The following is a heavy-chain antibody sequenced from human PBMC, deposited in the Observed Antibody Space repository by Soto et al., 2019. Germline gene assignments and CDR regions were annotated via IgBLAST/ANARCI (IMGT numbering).Heavy chain of an antibody. CDR3: AKRRCAGGHFDY. J-gene: IGHJ4*02. CDR2: VSIGGST. V-gene: IGHV3-23*01. Sequence: DVQLLESGGGLVQPEGSLRLSCAASGFTFSSYAMGWVRQGPGKGLEWVAVVSIGGSTHYADSVRGRFTISRYNSKNTLSLQMNSLTAEDTAVYFCAKRRCAGGHFDYWGQGALVTVSS. D-gene: IGHD2-8*02. CDR1: GFTFSSYA.